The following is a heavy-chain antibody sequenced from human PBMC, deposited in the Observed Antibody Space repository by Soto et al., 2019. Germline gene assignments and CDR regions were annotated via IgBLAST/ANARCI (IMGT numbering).Heavy chain of an antibody. V-gene: IGHV4-34*01. Sequence: PSETLSLTCAVYGGSFSGYYWSWIRQPPGKGLEWIGEINHSGSTNYNPSLKSRVTISVDTSKNQFSLKLSSVTAADTAVYYCARGRKWYNSSWSRGDNYYYGMDVWGQGTTVTVSS. J-gene: IGHJ6*02. CDR2: INHSGST. CDR1: GGSFSGYY. D-gene: IGHD6-13*01. CDR3: ARGRKWYNSSWSRGDNYYYGMDV.